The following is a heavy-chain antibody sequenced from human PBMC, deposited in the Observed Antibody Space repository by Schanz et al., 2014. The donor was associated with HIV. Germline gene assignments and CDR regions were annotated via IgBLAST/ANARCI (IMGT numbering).Heavy chain of an antibody. CDR3: ARDKDYTWATYRFPDS. J-gene: IGHJ4*02. CDR1: GYTFSHYG. D-gene: IGHD3-16*02. V-gene: IGHV1-18*01. CDR2: INTEDGDK. Sequence: QVQLLQSGPEVKRPGASVTVSCKTSGYTFSHYGVSWVRQAPGQGLEWMGWINTEDGDKQYFHKLQGRVSMTRDSSTNTVQMELRNLRSDDTAIYYCARDKDYTWATYRFPDSWGQGTVVTVSS.